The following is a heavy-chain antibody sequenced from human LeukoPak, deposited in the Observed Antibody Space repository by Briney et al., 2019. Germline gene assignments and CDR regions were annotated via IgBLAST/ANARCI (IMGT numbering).Heavy chain of an antibody. CDR3: ASARLGSGLEGAFDI. CDR2: IYYSGST. Sequence: SETLSLTCTVSGGSISSYFWSWIRQPPGKGLAWIGYIYYSGSTNYNPSLKSRVTISVDTSKNRFSLKLSSVTAADTAVYYCASARLGSGLEGAFDIWGQGTMVTVSS. D-gene: IGHD6-25*01. V-gene: IGHV4-59*01. CDR1: GGSISSYF. J-gene: IGHJ3*02.